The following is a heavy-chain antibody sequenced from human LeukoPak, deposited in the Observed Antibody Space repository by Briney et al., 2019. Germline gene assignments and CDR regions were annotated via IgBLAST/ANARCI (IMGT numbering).Heavy chain of an antibody. Sequence: GGTLRLSCAASGFTFSSYGMSWVRQAPGKGLEWVSAISGSGGSTYYADSVKGRFTISRDNSKNTLYLQMNSLRAEDTAVYYCAKETLYSYGYLDYWGQGTLVTVSS. J-gene: IGHJ4*02. D-gene: IGHD5-18*01. CDR3: AKETLYSYGYLDY. V-gene: IGHV3-23*01. CDR2: ISGSGGST. CDR1: GFTFSSYG.